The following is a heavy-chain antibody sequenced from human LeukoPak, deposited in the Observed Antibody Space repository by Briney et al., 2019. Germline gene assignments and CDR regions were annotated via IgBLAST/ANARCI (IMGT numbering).Heavy chain of an antibody. CDR2: ISDNGGST. CDR3: AKEVPMTTISGMDV. Sequence: GGSLRLSCAASGFTFSTYAVSWVRQAPGKGLEWVSGISDNGGSTYYADSVKGRFTISRDNSKNALYLQMNGLRAEDTALYYCAKEVPMTTISGMDVWGQGTTVTVSS. D-gene: IGHD2-21*02. CDR1: GFTFSTYA. V-gene: IGHV3-23*01. J-gene: IGHJ6*02.